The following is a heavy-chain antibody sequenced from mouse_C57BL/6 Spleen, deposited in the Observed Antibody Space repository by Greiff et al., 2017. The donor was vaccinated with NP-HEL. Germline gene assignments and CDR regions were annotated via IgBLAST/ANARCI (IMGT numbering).Heavy chain of an antibody. J-gene: IGHJ2*01. CDR1: GYTFTDHT. D-gene: IGHD3-2*02. CDR2: IYPRDGST. Sequence: VKLMESDAELVKPGASVKISCKVSGYTFTDHTIHWMKQRPEQGLEWIGYIYPRDGSTKYNEKFKGKATLTADKSSSTAYMQLNSLTSEDSAVYFCARRQLRPHYCDYWGQGTTLTVSS. V-gene: IGHV1-78*01. CDR3: ARRQLRPHYCDY.